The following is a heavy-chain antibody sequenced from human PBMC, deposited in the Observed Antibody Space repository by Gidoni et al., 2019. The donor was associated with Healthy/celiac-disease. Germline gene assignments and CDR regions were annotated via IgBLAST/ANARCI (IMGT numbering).Heavy chain of an antibody. V-gene: IGHV1-2*02. CDR2: PNSGGT. Sequence: PNSGGTNYAQKFQGRVTMTRDTSISTAYMELSRLRSDDTAVYYCARGVCSSTSCYYYYYYGMDVWGQGTTVTVSS. D-gene: IGHD2-2*01. CDR3: ARGVCSSTSCYYYYYYGMDV. J-gene: IGHJ6*02.